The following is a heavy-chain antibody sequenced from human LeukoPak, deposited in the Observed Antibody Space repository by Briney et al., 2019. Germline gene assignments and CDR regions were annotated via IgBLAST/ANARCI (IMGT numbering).Heavy chain of an antibody. D-gene: IGHD2-15*01. J-gene: IGHJ6*03. CDR1: GGSISSYY. CDR3: AREPYCSGGSCYSAYYYYYYMDV. CDR2: IYTSGST. Sequence: SETLSLTCTVSGGSISSYYWSWIRQPAGKGLEWIGRIYTSGSTNYNPSLKSRVTMSVDTSKNQFSLKLSSVTAADTAVYYCAREPYCSGGSCYSAYYYYYYMDVWGKGTTVTVSS. V-gene: IGHV4-4*07.